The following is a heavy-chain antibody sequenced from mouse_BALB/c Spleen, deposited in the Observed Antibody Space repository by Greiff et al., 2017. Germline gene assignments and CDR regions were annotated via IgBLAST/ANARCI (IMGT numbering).Heavy chain of an antibody. D-gene: IGHD2-1*01. V-gene: IGHV5-4*02. CDR1: GFTFSDYY. CDR2: ISDGGSYT. Sequence: EVMLVESGGGLVKPGGSLKLSCAASGFTFSDYYMYWVRQTPEKRLEWVATISDGGSYTYYPDSVKGRFTISRDNAKNNLYLQMSSLKSEDTAMYYCARGGGNYLYWGQGTLVTVSA. J-gene: IGHJ3*01. CDR3: ARGGGNYLY.